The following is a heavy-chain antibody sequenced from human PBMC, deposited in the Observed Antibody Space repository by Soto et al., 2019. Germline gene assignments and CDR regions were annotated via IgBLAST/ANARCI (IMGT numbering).Heavy chain of an antibody. D-gene: IGHD4-17*01. V-gene: IGHV1-69*12. Sequence: QVQLVQSGAEVKKPGSSVKVSCKASGGNFSNYAVSWVRQAPGQGLEWMGGVIPISGTADYAQKFEDRVTIAADDSTRTVYLDLSSLRFEDTAVYYCARQMDYPETRSWLDPWGQGTLVTVSS. CDR3: ARQMDYPETRSWLDP. CDR1: GGNFSNYA. J-gene: IGHJ5*02. CDR2: VIPISGTA.